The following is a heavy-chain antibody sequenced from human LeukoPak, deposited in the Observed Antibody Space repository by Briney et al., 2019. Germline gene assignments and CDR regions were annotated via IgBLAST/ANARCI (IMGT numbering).Heavy chain of an antibody. CDR1: GGSFSGYY. CDR3: ARGGIAALVDY. D-gene: IGHD6-6*01. V-gene: IGHV4-34*01. CDR2: INHSGST. J-gene: IGHJ4*02. Sequence: PSETLPLTCAVYGGSFSGYYWSWIRQPPGKGLEWIGEINHSGSTNYNPSLKSRVTISVDTSKNQFSLKLSSVTAADTAVYYCARGGIAALVDYWGQGTLVTVSP.